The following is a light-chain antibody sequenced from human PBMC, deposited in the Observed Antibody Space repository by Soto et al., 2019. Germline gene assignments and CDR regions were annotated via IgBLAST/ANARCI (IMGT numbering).Light chain of an antibody. CDR2: GAS. V-gene: IGKV3D-20*02. CDR1: QSVSSSY. Sequence: EILLSQSPAALSLSPGDRATLSCRASQSVSSSYLAWYQQKPGQAPRLIIYGASSRATGIPDRFSGSGSGTDFTLTISSLEPEDFAFYYCQQRSNWHPITFGQGTRLEIK. CDR3: QQRSNWHPIT. J-gene: IGKJ5*01.